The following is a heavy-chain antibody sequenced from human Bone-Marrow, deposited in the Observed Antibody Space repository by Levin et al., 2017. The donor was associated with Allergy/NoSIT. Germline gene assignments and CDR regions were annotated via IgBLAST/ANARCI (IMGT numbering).Heavy chain of an antibody. Sequence: SQTLSLTCSVSGDSISSIYYWGWIRQPPGKGLEWIGSIYYNGSTNYNPSLKSRVNLSVDTSKNQFFLKLSSVTASDTAGYFCARGGLRFLEWLGRFYYYGLDVWGQGTTVSVSS. CDR2: IYYNGST. D-gene: IGHD3-3*01. V-gene: IGHV4-39*01. CDR3: ARGGLRFLEWLGRFYYYGLDV. CDR1: GDSISSIYY. J-gene: IGHJ6*02.